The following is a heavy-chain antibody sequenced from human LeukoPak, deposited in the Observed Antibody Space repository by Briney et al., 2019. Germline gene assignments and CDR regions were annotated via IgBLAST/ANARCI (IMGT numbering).Heavy chain of an antibody. CDR2: ISYDGSNE. CDR3: AKAYGGYESHYYYYGMDV. CDR1: GFTFSYYG. D-gene: IGHD5-12*01. J-gene: IGHJ6*02. Sequence: GRSLRLSCAASGFTFSYYGMHRVRQAPGKGLEWVVVISYDGSNEYYADSVKGRFTISRDNSKNTLYLQMNSLRAEDTAVYYCAKAYGGYESHYYYYGMDVWGQGTTVTVSS. V-gene: IGHV3-30*18.